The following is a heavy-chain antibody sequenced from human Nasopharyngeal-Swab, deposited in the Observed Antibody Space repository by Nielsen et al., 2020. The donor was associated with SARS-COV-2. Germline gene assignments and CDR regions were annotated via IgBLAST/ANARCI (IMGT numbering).Heavy chain of an antibody. J-gene: IGHJ3*02. V-gene: IGHV1-3*01. CDR3: ARSSSPAAFDI. Sequence: ASVKVSCKASGYTFTSYAMHWVRQAPGQRLEWMGWINAGNGNTKYSQKFQGRVTITRDTSASTACMELSSLRSEDTAVYYCARSSSPAAFDIWGQGTMVTVSS. CDR2: INAGNGNT. CDR1: GYTFTSYA.